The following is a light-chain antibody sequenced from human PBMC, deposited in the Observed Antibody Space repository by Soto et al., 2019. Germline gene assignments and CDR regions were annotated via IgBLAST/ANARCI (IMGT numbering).Light chain of an antibody. CDR1: QGIISW. V-gene: IGKV1-5*03. CDR3: QQYNSYSPA. J-gene: IGKJ1*01. Sequence: DIQMTQSPSSVSASVGDRVTITCRASQGIISWLAWYQQKPGKAPKLLIYKASTLKSGVPSRFSGSGSGTEFTLTISSLQPDDFATYYCQQYNSYSPAFGQGTKVDIK. CDR2: KAS.